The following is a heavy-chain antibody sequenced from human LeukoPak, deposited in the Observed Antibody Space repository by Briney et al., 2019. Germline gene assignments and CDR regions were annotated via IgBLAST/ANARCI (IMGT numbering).Heavy chain of an antibody. V-gene: IGHV4-59*08. CDR3: ARVMGSLYYFDY. J-gene: IGHJ4*02. CDR2: IYYSGST. D-gene: IGHD2-8*01. CDR1: GDSISSYY. Sequence: SETLSLTCTVSGDSISSYYWSWIRQPPGKGLEWIGYIYYSGSTNYNPSLKSRVTISVDTSKNQFSLKLSSVTAADTAVYYCARVMGSLYYFDYWGQGTLVTVSS.